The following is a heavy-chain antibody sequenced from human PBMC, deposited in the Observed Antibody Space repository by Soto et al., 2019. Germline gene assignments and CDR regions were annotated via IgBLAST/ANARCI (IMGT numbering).Heavy chain of an antibody. J-gene: IGHJ2*01. D-gene: IGHD2-2*01. CDR2: IYYSGST. Sequence: QVQLQESGPGLVKPSQTLSLTCTVSGGSISSGGYYWSWIRQHPGKGLEWIGYIYYSGSTYYNPSLKSRVTISVDPSKNQFSLKLSSVTAADTAVYYCARDRGLPAAMRTRYFDLWGRGTLVTVSS. CDR1: GGSISSGGYY. V-gene: IGHV4-31*03. CDR3: ARDRGLPAAMRTRYFDL.